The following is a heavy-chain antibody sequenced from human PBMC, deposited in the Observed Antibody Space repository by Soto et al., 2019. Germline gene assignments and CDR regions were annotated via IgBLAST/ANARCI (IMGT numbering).Heavy chain of an antibody. CDR1: GDSVSSNGAC. J-gene: IGHJ6*02. V-gene: IGHV6-1*01. D-gene: IGHD2-15*01. CDR2: IYYRSRWFT. CDR3: ARVHCSAGTCLYVLDF. Sequence: PSQTLSLTCVLSGDSVSSNGACWNWTRQSPSGGLQWLGRIYYRSRWFTDYAASVESRMAINPDTSRNQFSLQLNYVTPEDTAVYYCARVHCSAGTCLYVLDFWGQGTTVTVSS.